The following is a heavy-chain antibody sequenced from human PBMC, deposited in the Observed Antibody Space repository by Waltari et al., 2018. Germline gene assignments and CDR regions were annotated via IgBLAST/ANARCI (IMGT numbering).Heavy chain of an antibody. CDR2: IYHSGST. CDR1: GGSLRSGGYY. V-gene: IGHV4-30-2*01. J-gene: IGHJ4*02. Sequence: QVQLQESGPGLVKPSQALSLTCPVSGGSLRSGGYYWRWIRQHPGKGLEWIGYIYHSGSTYYNPSLKSRVTISVDRSKNQFSLKLSSVTAADTAVYYCARGEGDDAWELPFDYWGQGTLVTVSS. CDR3: ARGEGDDAWELPFDY. D-gene: IGHD1-26*01.